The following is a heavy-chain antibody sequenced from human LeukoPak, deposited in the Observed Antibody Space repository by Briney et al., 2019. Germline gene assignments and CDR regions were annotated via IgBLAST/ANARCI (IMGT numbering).Heavy chain of an antibody. CDR2: IMPLFGTA. J-gene: IGHJ5*02. CDR1: GGTFNNSA. V-gene: IGHV1-69*05. Sequence: SVKVPCKTSGGTFNNSAISWVRQAPGQGLEWLGGIMPLFGTAGYAQKFQGRVTITKDESTRTVYLELTSLTSEDTAVYYCARDVHGDYGSGWFDPWGQGTLVSVSS. CDR3: ARDVHGDYGSGWFDP. D-gene: IGHD4-17*01.